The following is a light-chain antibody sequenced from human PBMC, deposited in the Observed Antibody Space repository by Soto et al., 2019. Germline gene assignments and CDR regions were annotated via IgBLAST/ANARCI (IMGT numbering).Light chain of an antibody. Sequence: EIVLTQSPATLSVSPGERATLSCRASHSVNHNLAWYQQKLGQAPRLLIYGASTRATGVPTRISGSGSGTDFTLTISRLEPEDFAVFYCQQYAVSPITFGQGTRLEIK. J-gene: IGKJ5*01. CDR1: HSVNHN. CDR2: GAS. V-gene: IGKV3-20*01. CDR3: QQYAVSPIT.